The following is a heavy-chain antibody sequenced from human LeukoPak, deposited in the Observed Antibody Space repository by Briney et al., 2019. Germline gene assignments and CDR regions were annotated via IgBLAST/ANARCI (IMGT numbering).Heavy chain of an antibody. J-gene: IGHJ3*02. CDR2: FDPEDGET. CDR1: GYTLTELS. V-gene: IGHV1-24*01. D-gene: IGHD6-19*01. Sequence: ASEKVSCKVSGYTLTELSMHWVRQAPGKGLEWMGGFDPEDGETIYAQKFQGRVTMTEDTSTDTAYMELSSLRSEDTAVYYCATEYSSGWYGNAFDIWGQGTMVTVSS. CDR3: ATEYSSGWYGNAFDI.